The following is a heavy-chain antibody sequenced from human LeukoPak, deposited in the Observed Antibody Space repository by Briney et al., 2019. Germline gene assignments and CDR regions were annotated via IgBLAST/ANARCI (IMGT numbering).Heavy chain of an antibody. V-gene: IGHV1-46*01. Sequence: ASVKVSCKASGYTFTSYYMHWVRQAPGQGLEWMGIINPGGGNTNYAQKFQGRVTMTRDTSTSTVYMELSSLRSEDTAVYYCARDSRITMVRGVMGYWGQGTLVTVSS. CDR1: GYTFTSYY. CDR2: INPGGGNT. D-gene: IGHD3-10*01. J-gene: IGHJ4*02. CDR3: ARDSRITMVRGVMGY.